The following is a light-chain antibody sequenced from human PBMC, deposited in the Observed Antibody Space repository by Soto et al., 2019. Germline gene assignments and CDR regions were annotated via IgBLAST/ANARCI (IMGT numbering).Light chain of an antibody. CDR2: NVS. CDR1: RSLVFRDGNTY. V-gene: IGKV2-30*01. CDR3: MHSIDWPWT. Sequence: VLTQSPLSVSVTVGQPASISCRSSRSLVFRDGNTYLHWFQQRPGQSPRRLIENVSNRDSGVPDRFTGSGSGTDFTLEISRVEAEDVGMYYCMHSIDWPWTFGQGTKVEIK. J-gene: IGKJ1*01.